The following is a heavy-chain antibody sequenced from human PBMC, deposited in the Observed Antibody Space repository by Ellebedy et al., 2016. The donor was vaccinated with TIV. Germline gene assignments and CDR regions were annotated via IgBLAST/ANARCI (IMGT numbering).Heavy chain of an antibody. D-gene: IGHD6-13*01. CDR1: GFTFSSYS. J-gene: IGHJ4*02. CDR2: ISYDGSNK. CDR3: ARVFGRQQLVPGGY. Sequence: GESLKISXAASGFTFSSYSMNWVRQAPGKGLEWVAVISYDGSNKYYADSVKGRFTISRDNSKNTLYLQMNSLRAEDTAVYYCARVFGRQQLVPGGYWGQGTLVTVSS. V-gene: IGHV3-30*03.